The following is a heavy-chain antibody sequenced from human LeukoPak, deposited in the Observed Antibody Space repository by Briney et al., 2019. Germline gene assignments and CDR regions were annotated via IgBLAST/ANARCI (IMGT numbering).Heavy chain of an antibody. D-gene: IGHD3-10*01. CDR1: GYTFTGYA. CDR2: INTNTGNP. J-gene: IGHJ4*02. CDR3: ARVLLWFGELSVGSDY. Sequence: GASVKVSCKASGYTFTGYAMNWVRQAPGQGLEWMGWINTNTGNPTYAQGFTGRFVFSLDTSVSTAYLQISSLKAEDTAVYYCARVLLWFGELSVGSDYWGQGTLVTVSS. V-gene: IGHV7-4-1*02.